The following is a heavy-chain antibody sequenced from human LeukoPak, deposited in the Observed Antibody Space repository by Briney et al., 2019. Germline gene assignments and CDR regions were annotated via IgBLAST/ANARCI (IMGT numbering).Heavy chain of an antibody. V-gene: IGHV3-30*04. CDR1: GGTFSSYA. Sequence: SCKASGGTFSSYAMNWVRQAPGKGLEWVAVISDDGSNKYYAESVKGQFTISRDNSKNTLYLQMNSLRAEDTAVYYCARAFSTTAFDYWGQGTLVTVSS. CDR3: ARAFSTTAFDY. D-gene: IGHD4-17*01. CDR2: ISDDGSNK. J-gene: IGHJ4*02.